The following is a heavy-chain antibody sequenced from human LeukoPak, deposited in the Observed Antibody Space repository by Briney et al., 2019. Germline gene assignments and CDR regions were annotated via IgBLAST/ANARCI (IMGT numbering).Heavy chain of an antibody. D-gene: IGHD6-19*01. CDR3: AKDHSWSWQWLDP. V-gene: IGHV3-30*18. J-gene: IGHJ5*02. CDR2: ISYDGSNK. Sequence: GSLVLSCAASGFTFSSYGMQWGRQAPGKGLEWVAVISYDGSNKYYADSGKGRFTISRDNSKNTLYLQMNSLRAEDTAVYYCAKDHSWSWQWLDPWGQGTLDTVSS. CDR1: GFTFSSYG.